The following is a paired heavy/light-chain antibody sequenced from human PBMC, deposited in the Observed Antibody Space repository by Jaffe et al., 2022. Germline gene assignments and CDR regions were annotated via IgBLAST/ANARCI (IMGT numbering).Heavy chain of an antibody. D-gene: IGHD3-10*01. Sequence: QVQLVQSGAEVKKPGSSVKVSCKASGGTFSSSTISWVRQAPGQGLEWMGRIIPILGIANYAQKFQGRVTITADKSTSTAYMELSSLRSEDTAVYYCARAVAPNYYGSGSYYNGGKKEPDYWGQGTLVTVSS. J-gene: IGHJ4*02. CDR2: IIPILGIA. CDR3: ARAVAPNYYGSGSYYNGGKKEPDY. V-gene: IGHV1-69*02. CDR1: GGTFSSST.
Light chain of an antibody. CDR1: SGSIASNY. CDR2: EDN. J-gene: IGLJ3*02. V-gene: IGLV6-57*01. CDR3: QSYDSSNEGV. Sequence: NFMLTQPHSVSESPGKTVTISCTRSSGSIASNYVQWYQQRPGSSPTTVIYEDNQRPSGVPDRFSGSIDSSSNSASLTISGLKTEDEADYYCQSYDSSNEGVFGGGTKLTVL.